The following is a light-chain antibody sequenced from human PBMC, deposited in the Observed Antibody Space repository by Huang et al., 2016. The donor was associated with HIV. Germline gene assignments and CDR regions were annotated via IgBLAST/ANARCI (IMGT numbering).Light chain of an antibody. V-gene: IGKV4-1*01. J-gene: IGKJ1*01. CDR2: WAS. CDR3: QQYFDVPWT. Sequence: IVMTQSPDSLAVSLGETATINCKSSQSLLFRSNNKNCLAWYQQKPGQPPTLLMSWASTRGSGVPSRFSCGVSGTDFTLTISSLQAEDVAVYFCQQYFDVPWTFGRGTKVEIK. CDR1: QSLLFRSNNKNC.